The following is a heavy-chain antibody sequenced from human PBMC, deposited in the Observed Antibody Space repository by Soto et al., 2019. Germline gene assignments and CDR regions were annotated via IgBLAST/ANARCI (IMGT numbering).Heavy chain of an antibody. CDR1: GFTFISYA. Sequence: GSLRLSCSASGFTFISYAMHFCRQAPGKGLEYVSAISSNGGSTYYADSVKGRFTISRDNSKNTLYLQMSSLRAEDTAVYYCVRYYGSGSYSGYWGQGTQVTVSS. CDR2: ISSNGGST. J-gene: IGHJ4*02. CDR3: VRYYGSGSYSGY. V-gene: IGHV3-64D*06. D-gene: IGHD3-10*01.